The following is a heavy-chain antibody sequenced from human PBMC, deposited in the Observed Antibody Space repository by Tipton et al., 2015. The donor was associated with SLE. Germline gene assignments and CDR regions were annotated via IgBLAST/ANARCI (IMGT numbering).Heavy chain of an antibody. D-gene: IGHD4-17*01. Sequence: TLSLTCNVSGGSISSDYYWTWIRHHPGKGLEWLGYIYYSGTTYYNPALKSRVVISLDTSKNHFSLKLSSVAAADTAVYYCVRETDFGDSYDAFDIWGQGTMVTVSS. J-gene: IGHJ3*02. CDR3: VRETDFGDSYDAFDI. CDR2: IYYSGTT. CDR1: GGSISSDYY. V-gene: IGHV4-30-4*02.